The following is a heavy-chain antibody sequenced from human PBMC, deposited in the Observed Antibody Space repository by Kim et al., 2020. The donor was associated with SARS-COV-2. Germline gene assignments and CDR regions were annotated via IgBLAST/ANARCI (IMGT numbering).Heavy chain of an antibody. J-gene: IGHJ4*02. V-gene: IGHV3-11*05. CDR2: ISSSSTYT. CDR3: AREVDCGDNGALGY. D-gene: IGHD4-17*01. CDR1: GFSFSDYY. Sequence: GGSLRLSCAASGFSFSDYYMSWVRQAPGKGLEWVSYISSSSTYTKYADSVKGRFTISRDNAKNSLYLQMNSLRAEDTAVYYCAREVDCGDNGALGYWGQGTLVTVSS.